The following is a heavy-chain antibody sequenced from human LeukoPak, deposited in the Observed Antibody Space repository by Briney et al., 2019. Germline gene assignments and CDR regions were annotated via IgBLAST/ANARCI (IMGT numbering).Heavy chain of an antibody. CDR1: GFIVSSNY. CDR2: IYSGGST. V-gene: IGHV3-53*01. J-gene: IGHJ4*02. Sequence: GGSLRLSCAASGFIVSSNYMSWVRQAPGKGLEWVSVIYSGGSTYYADSVKGRFTISRDNSKNTLYLQMNSLRAEDTAVYYCASTPGFAATFDYWGQGTLVTVSS. D-gene: IGHD1-14*01. CDR3: ASTPGFAATFDY.